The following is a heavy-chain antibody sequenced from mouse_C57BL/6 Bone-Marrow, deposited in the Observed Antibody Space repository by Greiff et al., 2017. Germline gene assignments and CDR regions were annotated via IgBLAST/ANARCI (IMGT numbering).Heavy chain of an antibody. D-gene: IGHD1-1*01. CDR1: GYTFTSYW. J-gene: IGHJ2*01. Sequence: QVQLQQPGAELVRPGSSVKLSCKASGYTFTSYWMDWVKQRPGQGLEWIGNIYPSDSETNYNQKFKDKATLTVDKSSSTAYMQLSSLTSEDSAVYYCARGTKDYFDYWGQGTTLTVSS. CDR3: ARGTKDYFDY. V-gene: IGHV1-61*01. CDR2: IYPSDSET.